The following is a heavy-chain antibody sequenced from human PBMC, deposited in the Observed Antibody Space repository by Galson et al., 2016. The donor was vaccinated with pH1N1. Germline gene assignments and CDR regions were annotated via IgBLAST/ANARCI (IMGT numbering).Heavy chain of an antibody. CDR1: GFTFSSYA. CDR2: ISGSGDST. J-gene: IGHJ4*02. Sequence: ASGFTFSSYAMSWVRQAPGKGLEWVSGISGSGDSTFYANSVKGRFTIPRDSSKSTLYLQMNSLRAEDTAVYYCAKGDGGSCYSVVDYWGQGTLVTVSS. D-gene: IGHD2-15*01. CDR3: AKGDGGSCYSVVDY. V-gene: IGHV3-23*01.